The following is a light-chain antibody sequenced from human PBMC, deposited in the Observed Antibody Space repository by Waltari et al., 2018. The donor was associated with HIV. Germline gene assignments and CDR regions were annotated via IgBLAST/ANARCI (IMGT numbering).Light chain of an antibody. CDR1: SPNLGRNY. Sequence: QSVLTQPPSASGTPGQRVTISCSGSSPNLGRNYVYWFQPLPGTIPRLLIYKNDQRPSGVPDRFSGSKSGTSASLAISGLRSEDEADYSCVAWDDSLSGLLFGGGTKLTVL. J-gene: IGLJ3*02. V-gene: IGLV1-47*01. CDR3: VAWDDSLSGLL. CDR2: KND.